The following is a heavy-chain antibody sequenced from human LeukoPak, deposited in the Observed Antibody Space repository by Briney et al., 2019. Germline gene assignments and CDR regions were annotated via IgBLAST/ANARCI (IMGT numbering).Heavy chain of an antibody. CDR2: ISSSSSTI. J-gene: IGHJ4*02. CDR3: AKDRWGAVASFDY. CDR1: GFTFNTYN. V-gene: IGHV3-48*01. D-gene: IGHD6-19*01. Sequence: PGGSLRLSCGASGFTFNTYNMNWVRQAPGKGLEWVSYISSSSSTIYYADSVKGRFTISRDNSKNTLYLQMNSLESEDTAVYYCAKDRWGAVASFDYWGQGTLVTVSS.